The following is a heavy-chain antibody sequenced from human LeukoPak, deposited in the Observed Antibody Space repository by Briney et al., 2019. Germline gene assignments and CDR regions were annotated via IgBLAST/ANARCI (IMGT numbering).Heavy chain of an antibody. CDR3: ARAEYSSSWYFWFDP. J-gene: IGHJ5*02. CDR2: INHSGST. D-gene: IGHD6-13*01. V-gene: IGHV4-34*01. CDR1: GGSFSGYY. Sequence: PSESLSLTCAVYGGSFSGYYWSWIRQPPGKGLEWIGEINHSGSTNNNPSLKSRVAISVDTSKNQFSLKLSSVTAVDTGVYYCARAEYSSSWYFWFDPWGQGTLVTVSS.